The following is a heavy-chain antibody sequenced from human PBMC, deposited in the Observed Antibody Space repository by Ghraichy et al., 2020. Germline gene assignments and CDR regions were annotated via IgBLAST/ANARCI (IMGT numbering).Heavy chain of an antibody. V-gene: IGHV4-34*01. D-gene: IGHD3-10*01. CDR1: GGSFSGYY. J-gene: IGHJ3*02. CDR3: ARGPGVRGVIITNDAFDI. CDR2: INHSGST. Sequence: SQTLSLTCAVYGGSFSGYYWSWIRQPPGKGLEWIGEINHSGSTNYNPSLKSRVTISVDTSKNQFSLKLSSVTAADTAVYYCARGPGVRGVIITNDAFDIWGQGTMVTVSS.